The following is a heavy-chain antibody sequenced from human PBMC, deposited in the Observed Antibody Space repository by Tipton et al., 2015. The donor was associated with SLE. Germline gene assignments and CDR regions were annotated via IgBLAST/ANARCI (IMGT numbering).Heavy chain of an antibody. CDR3: AKEYRWSGYYGVDY. CDR2: IRWDGGAT. D-gene: IGHD3-3*01. V-gene: IGHV3-43D*03. Sequence: QLVQSGGVIVQTGGSLRLSCAAFGFSFNDYAMHWVRQAPGKGLEWVSLIRWDGGATYYADSVKGRFTISRDNSKNSLYLQMNNLRPEDTALYYCAKEYRWSGYYGVDYWGQGTLVTVSS. J-gene: IGHJ4*02. CDR1: GFSFNDYA.